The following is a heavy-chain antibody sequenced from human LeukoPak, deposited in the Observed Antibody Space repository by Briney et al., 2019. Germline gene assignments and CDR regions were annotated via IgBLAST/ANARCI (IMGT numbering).Heavy chain of an antibody. CDR1: GFTFDSYT. J-gene: IGHJ6*03. V-gene: IGHV3-21*01. CDR2: IRSYSSDI. D-gene: IGHD2/OR15-2a*01. CDR3: ARFSEVYYYVDV. Sequence: GGSLRLSCAASGFTFDSYTFNWVRQAPGKGLEWVATIRSYSSDIYYADSVKGRFSISRDDAKESLYLHMDSLRAEDTAVYFCARFSEVYYYVDVWGTGTTVTVSS.